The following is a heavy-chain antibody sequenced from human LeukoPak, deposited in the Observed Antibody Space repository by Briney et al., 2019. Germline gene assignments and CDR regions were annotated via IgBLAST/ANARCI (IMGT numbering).Heavy chain of an antibody. V-gene: IGHV1-18*01. J-gene: IGHJ4*02. D-gene: IGHD3-22*01. CDR1: GYTFTSYV. CDR3: ARDYYYDSSGQHDY. CDR2: ISAYNGNT. Sequence: ASVKVSCKASGYTFTSYVISWVRQAPGQGLEWMGWISAYNGNTNYAQKLQGRVTMTTDTSTSTAYMELRSLRSDDTAVYYCARDYYYDSSGQHDYWGQGTLVTVSS.